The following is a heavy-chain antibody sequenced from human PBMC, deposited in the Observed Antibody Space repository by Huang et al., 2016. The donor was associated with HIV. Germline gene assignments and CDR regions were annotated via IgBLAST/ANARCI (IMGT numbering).Heavy chain of an antibody. Sequence: QVHLQQWGAGLLKPSETLSVTCAVYGGSFSGYYWTWIRQPPGKELEWMGEITHSEGTRYNPSLKSRVTLSVDTTKNQFSLRLNSVTAADTAVYYCARRLDGTHYSDSSHYYAFDYWGQGTLVTVSS. CDR1: GGSFSGYY. CDR2: ITHSEGT. V-gene: IGHV4-34*01. CDR3: ARRLDGTHYSDSSHYYAFDY. D-gene: IGHD3-22*01. J-gene: IGHJ4*02.